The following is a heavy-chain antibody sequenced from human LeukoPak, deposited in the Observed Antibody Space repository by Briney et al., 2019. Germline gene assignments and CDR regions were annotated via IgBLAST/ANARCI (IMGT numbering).Heavy chain of an antibody. CDR3: ASLTRNGYSSSWYRNYYYGMDV. Sequence: GASVKVSCKASGGTFSSYAISWVRQAPGQGLEWMGGIIPIFGTANYAQKFQGRVTITTDESTSTAYMELSSLRSEDTAVYYCASLTRNGYSSSWYRNYYYGMDVWGQGTTVTVSS. V-gene: IGHV1-69*05. CDR1: GGTFSSYA. CDR2: IIPIFGTA. J-gene: IGHJ6*02. D-gene: IGHD6-13*01.